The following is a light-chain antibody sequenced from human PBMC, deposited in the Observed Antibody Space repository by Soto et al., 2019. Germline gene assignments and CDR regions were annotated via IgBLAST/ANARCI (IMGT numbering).Light chain of an antibody. CDR3: MQVIQTRT. CDR2: LGS. CDR1: QNLLHSDGFNY. J-gene: IGKJ1*01. V-gene: IGKV2-28*01. Sequence: IVMTQSPLSLPVTPGEPASISCRSSQNLLHSDGFNYLDWYLQKPGQSPQLLIFLGSYRASGVPDRFSGSGSGTDFALRISRVEAEDVGVYYCMQVIQTRTFGPGTKVDIK.